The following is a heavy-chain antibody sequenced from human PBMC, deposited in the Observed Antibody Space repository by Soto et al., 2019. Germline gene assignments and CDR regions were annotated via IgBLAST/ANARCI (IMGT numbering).Heavy chain of an antibody. J-gene: IGHJ3*01. CDR1: GFTFSYYW. V-gene: IGHV3-74*01. CDR2: IHSDGSST. CDR3: ARGDRGAFDL. Sequence: EVQLVESGGGLVRPGGSLRLSCAASGFTFSYYWMHWVRQAPGKGLVWVSRIHSDGSSTTYADFVKGRFIISRDNARNTVHLQVTSVRVEDTAVYYCARGDRGAFDLWGQGTVVTVSS. D-gene: IGHD1-26*01.